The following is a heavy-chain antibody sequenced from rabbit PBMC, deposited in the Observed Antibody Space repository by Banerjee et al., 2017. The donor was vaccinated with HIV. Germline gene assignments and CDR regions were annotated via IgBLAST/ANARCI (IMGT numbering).Heavy chain of an antibody. V-gene: IGHV1S47*01. CDR2: IYTGDGTT. CDR3: ARGIDWGTRLDL. CDR1: GIDFSSNA. D-gene: IGHD2-1*01. Sequence: QQQLEESGGGLVKPGETLTLTCKASGIDFSSNAMCWVRQAPGKRPEWIACIYTGDGTTDYASWVNGRFSISKTSSPTVTLQMTSLTAADTATYFCARGIDWGTRLDLWGQGTLVTVS. J-gene: IGHJ3*01.